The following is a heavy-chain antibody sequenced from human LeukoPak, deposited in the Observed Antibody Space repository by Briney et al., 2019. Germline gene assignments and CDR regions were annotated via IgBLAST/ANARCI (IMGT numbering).Heavy chain of an antibody. J-gene: IGHJ5*02. CDR3: ARDGWFGDYNWFDP. CDR1: VFTFSSYS. D-gene: IGHD3-10*01. Sequence: GGSLRLSCAASVFTFSSYSMNWVRQAPGKGLEWSSYISSASNTIYYADSVKGRFTISRDNAKNSVYLQMNSLRAEDTAMYYFARDGWFGDYNWFDPWGQGTLVTVSS. CDR2: ISSASNTI. V-gene: IGHV3-48*01.